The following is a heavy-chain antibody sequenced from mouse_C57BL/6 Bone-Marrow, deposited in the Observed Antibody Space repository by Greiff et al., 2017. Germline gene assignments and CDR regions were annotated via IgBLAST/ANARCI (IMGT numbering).Heavy chain of an antibody. CDR3: ARRIPFDY. CDR1: GFTFSSYT. CDR2: ISGGGGNT. Sequence: EVQLVESGGGLVKPGGSLKLSCAASGFTFSSYTMSWVRQTPEKRLEWVATISGGGGNTYYPDSVKGRFTISRDNAKNTLYLQMSSLRSEDTALYCRARRIPFDYWGQGTTLTVSS. J-gene: IGHJ2*01. V-gene: IGHV5-9*01.